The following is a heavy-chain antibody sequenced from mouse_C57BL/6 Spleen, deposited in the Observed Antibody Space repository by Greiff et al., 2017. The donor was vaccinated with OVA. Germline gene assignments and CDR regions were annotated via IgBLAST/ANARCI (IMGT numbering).Heavy chain of an antibody. J-gene: IGHJ4*01. CDR3: ARGYYDYGSSYYYAMDY. D-gene: IGHD2-4*01. CDR2: INPNNGGT. Sequence: VQLKQSGPELVKPGASVKIPCKASGYTFTDYNMDWVKQSHGKSLEWIGDINPNNGGTIYNQKFKGKATLTVDKSSSTAYMELRSLTSEDTAVYYCARGYYDYGSSYYYAMDYWGQGTSVTVSS. V-gene: IGHV1-18*01. CDR1: GYTFTDYN.